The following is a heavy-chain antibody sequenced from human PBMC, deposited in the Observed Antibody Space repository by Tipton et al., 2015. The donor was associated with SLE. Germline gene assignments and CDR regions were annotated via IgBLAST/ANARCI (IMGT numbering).Heavy chain of an antibody. D-gene: IGHD3-22*01. CDR1: GFTFSSYA. CDR2: ISYDGSNK. J-gene: IGHJ4*02. Sequence: RSLRLSCAASGFTFSSYAMHWVRQAPGKGLEWVAVISYDGSNKYYADSVKGRFTISRDNSKNTLYLQMNSLRAEDTAVYYCARGLDGSAFDYWGQGTLVTVSS. CDR3: ARGLDGSAFDY. V-gene: IGHV3-30*04.